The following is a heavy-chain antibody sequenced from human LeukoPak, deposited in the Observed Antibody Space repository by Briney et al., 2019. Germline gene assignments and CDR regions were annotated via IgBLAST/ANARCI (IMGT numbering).Heavy chain of an antibody. J-gene: IGHJ4*02. Sequence: ASVKVSCKASRYTFTSYDINWVRQATGQGLEWMGWMNPNSGNTGYAQKFQGRVTMTRNTSISTAYMELSSLRSEDTAVYYCARGLGQWLVHKYFDYWGQGTLVTVSS. CDR1: RYTFTSYD. CDR3: ARGLGQWLVHKYFDY. CDR2: MNPNSGNT. V-gene: IGHV1-8*01. D-gene: IGHD6-19*01.